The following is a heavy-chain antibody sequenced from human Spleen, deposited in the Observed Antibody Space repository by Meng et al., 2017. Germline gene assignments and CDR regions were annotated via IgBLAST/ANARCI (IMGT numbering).Heavy chain of an antibody. D-gene: IGHD5-24*01. Sequence: QVQLQGSGPALMKSSGTLSLTCTVSGGSISSYYWSWIRQPPGKGLEWIGYIYYSGSTNYNPSLKSRVTISVDKSKNQFSLKLSSVTAADTAVYYCATIAGSVDYWGQGTLVTVSS. V-gene: IGHV4-59*12. CDR1: GGSISSYY. CDR2: IYYSGST. J-gene: IGHJ4*02. CDR3: ATIAGSVDY.